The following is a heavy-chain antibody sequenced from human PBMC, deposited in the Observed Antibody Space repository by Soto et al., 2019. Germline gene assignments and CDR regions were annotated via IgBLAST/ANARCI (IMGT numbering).Heavy chain of an antibody. CDR3: ARVSGIYYYGMDV. CDR1: GGSFSCYY. CDR2: INHSGST. V-gene: IGHV4-34*01. Sequence: PSETLSLTCAVYGGSFSCYYWSWIRQPPGKGLEWIGEINHSGSTNYNPSLKSRVTISVDTSKNQFSLKLSSVTAADTAVYYCARVSGIYYYGMDVWGQGTTVTSP. D-gene: IGHD3-10*01. J-gene: IGHJ6*02.